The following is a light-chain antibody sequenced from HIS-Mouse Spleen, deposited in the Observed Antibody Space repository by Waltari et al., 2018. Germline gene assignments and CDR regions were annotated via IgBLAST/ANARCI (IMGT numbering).Light chain of an antibody. J-gene: IGKJ4*01. Sequence: DIQMTQSPSTLSASVGDRVTITSRASQSISSWLAWYQQKPGKAPKLLIYKAYSLESGVPSRFSGSGSGTEFTLTISSLQPDDFATYYCQQYNSYRTFGGGTKVEIK. V-gene: IGKV1-5*03. CDR1: QSISSW. CDR3: QQYNSYRT. CDR2: KAY.